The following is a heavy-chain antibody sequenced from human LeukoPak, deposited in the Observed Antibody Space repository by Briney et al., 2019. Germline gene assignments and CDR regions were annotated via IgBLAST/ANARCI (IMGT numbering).Heavy chain of an antibody. CDR3: AGVSITAAAPYYFDY. CDR2: IYYSGST. V-gene: IGHV4-59*01. CDR1: GGSISSYY. D-gene: IGHD6-13*01. Sequence: SETLSLTCTVSGGSISSYYWSWFRQPPGKGLEWIGYIYYSGSTNYNPSLKSRVTISVDTSKNQFSLKLSSVTAADTAVYYCAGVSITAAAPYYFDYWGQGTLVTVSS. J-gene: IGHJ4*02.